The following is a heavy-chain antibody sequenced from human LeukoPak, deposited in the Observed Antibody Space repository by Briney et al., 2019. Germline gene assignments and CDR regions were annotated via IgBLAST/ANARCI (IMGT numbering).Heavy chain of an antibody. D-gene: IGHD2-15*01. V-gene: IGHV3-9*01. CDR1: GFPFDDYA. CDR3: AKDIVGYCSGGSCPENYYYGMDV. CDR2: ISWNSGSI. J-gene: IGHJ6*02. Sequence: GGSLSLSCAASGFPFDDYAMHWVRQAPGKGLEWVSGISWNSGSIGYADSVKGRFTISRDNAKNSLYLQMNSLRAEDTALYYCAKDIVGYCSGGSCPENYYYGMDVWGQGTTVTVSS.